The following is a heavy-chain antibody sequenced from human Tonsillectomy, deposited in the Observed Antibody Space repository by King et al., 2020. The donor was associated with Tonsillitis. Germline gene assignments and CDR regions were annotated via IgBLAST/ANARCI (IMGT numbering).Heavy chain of an antibody. CDR1: GFTFSDYS. V-gene: IGHV3-11*01. D-gene: IGHD3-3*01. J-gene: IGHJ6*02. CDR3: SRDDRGSDFWNNSYNYYYYALDV. Sequence: VQLVESGGSLVKPGGSLRLSCAASGFTFSDYSMSWIRQAPGKGLEWVSYISIGGGTTFYADFVKGRFTISRDNAKNSLYLQMNSLRAEDTAVYYCSRDDRGSDFWNNSYNYYYYALDVWGQGTTVTVSS. CDR2: ISIGGGTT.